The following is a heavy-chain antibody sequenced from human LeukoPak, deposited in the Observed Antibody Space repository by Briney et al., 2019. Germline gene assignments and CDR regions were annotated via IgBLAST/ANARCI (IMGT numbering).Heavy chain of an antibody. CDR3: ARVVPAATNYGNWFDP. V-gene: IGHV1-8*01. J-gene: IGHJ5*02. Sequence: ASVKVSCKASGYTFTSYDINWVRQATGQGLEWMGWMNPNSGNTGYAQKFQGRVTMTRNTSISTAYMELSSLRSEDTAVYYCARVVPAATNYGNWFDPWGQGTLVTVSS. CDR1: GYTFTSYD. CDR2: MNPNSGNT. D-gene: IGHD2-2*01.